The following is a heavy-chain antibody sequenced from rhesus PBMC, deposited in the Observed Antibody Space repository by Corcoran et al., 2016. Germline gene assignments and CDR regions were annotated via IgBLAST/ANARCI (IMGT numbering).Heavy chain of an antibody. V-gene: IGHV4S10*01. CDR3: AREVAAAGPFDY. D-gene: IGHD6S26*01. Sequence: QVQLQESGPGVVKPSETLSLTCAVSGGSISDSYRWSWIRQPPGKELEWIGYIYGSSTSTNYNPSHKSRVTLSKDTSKNQFSLKLSSVTAADTAVYYCAREVAAAGPFDYWGQGVLVTVSS. J-gene: IGHJ4*01. CDR2: IYGSSTST. CDR1: GGSISDSYR.